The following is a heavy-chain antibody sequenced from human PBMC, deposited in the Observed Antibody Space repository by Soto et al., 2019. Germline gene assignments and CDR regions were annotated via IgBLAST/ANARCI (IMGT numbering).Heavy chain of an antibody. Sequence: EVQLAESGGGLAQPGGSLRLSCAASGFTLSGYSMDWVRQAPGKGLEYVSGISSNGVGTYYANSVQGRFTISRDNSKNTVYLQRGSLRPEDMAVYYCARRARPDFYYMDVWGKVTTVTVSS. D-gene: IGHD6-6*01. CDR1: GFTLSGYS. CDR3: ARRARPDFYYMDV. J-gene: IGHJ6*03. V-gene: IGHV3-64*01. CDR2: ISSNGVGT.